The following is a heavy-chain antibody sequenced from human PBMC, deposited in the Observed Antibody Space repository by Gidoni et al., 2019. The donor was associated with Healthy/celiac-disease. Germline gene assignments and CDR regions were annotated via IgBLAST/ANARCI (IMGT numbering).Heavy chain of an antibody. V-gene: IGHV1-69*01. J-gene: IGHJ4*02. CDR2: IIPILGTA. CDR1: GGTFSRYA. CDR3: ARIAYSSGWYNGPSDFDY. D-gene: IGHD6-19*01. Sequence: QVQLVQSGAEVKKPGSSVKVSCKASGGTFSRYAISWVRQAPGQGLEWMGGIIPILGTANYAQKFQGRVTITADESTSTAYMELSSLRSEDTAVYYCARIAYSSGWYNGPSDFDYWGQGTLVTVSS.